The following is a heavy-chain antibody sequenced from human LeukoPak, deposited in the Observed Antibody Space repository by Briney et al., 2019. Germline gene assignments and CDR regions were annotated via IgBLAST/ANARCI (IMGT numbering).Heavy chain of an antibody. Sequence: GGGLRLSCAASGFTFSKARVRWVRQAPGEGVEWGGRLKKKTDGGTTDYAAPVKGRFTISRDDSKNTLYLQMNSLKTEDTAVYYCTTDRAMVRGVISRFDYWGQGTLVTVSS. V-gene: IGHV3-15*01. D-gene: IGHD3-10*01. CDR1: GFTFSKAR. CDR3: TTDRAMVRGVISRFDY. CDR2: LKKKTDGGTT. J-gene: IGHJ4*02.